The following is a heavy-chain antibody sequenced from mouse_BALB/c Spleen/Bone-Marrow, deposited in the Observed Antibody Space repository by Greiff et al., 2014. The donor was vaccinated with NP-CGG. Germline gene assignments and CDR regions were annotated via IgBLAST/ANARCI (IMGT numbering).Heavy chain of an antibody. V-gene: IGHV5-12-2*01. CDR1: GFTFSSYT. J-gene: IGHJ2*01. Sequence: DVQLVESGGGLVQPGGSLKLSCAASGFTFSSYTMPWVRQTPEKRLEWVAYISNGGGSTYYPDTVKGRFTISRDNAKNTLYLQMSSLKSEDTAMYYCARHGGSRGYYFDYWGQGTTLTVSS. CDR3: ARHGGSRGYYFDY. D-gene: IGHD1-1*01. CDR2: ISNGGGST.